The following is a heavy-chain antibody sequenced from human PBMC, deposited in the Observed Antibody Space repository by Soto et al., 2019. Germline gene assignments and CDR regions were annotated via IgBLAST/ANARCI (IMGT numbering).Heavy chain of an antibody. Sequence: EVQLLESGGGLVQPGGSLRLSCAASGFTFSSYAMSWVRQAPGKELEWVSAMSGSGGSIYYADSVKGRFTISRDNSKNTLYLQMNSLSAEDTAGYYCAKGSIWGSYRYEAYYFDHWGQGTLVTVSS. CDR3: AKGSIWGSYRYEAYYFDH. V-gene: IGHV3-23*01. D-gene: IGHD3-16*02. CDR1: GFTFSSYA. CDR2: MSGSGGSI. J-gene: IGHJ4*02.